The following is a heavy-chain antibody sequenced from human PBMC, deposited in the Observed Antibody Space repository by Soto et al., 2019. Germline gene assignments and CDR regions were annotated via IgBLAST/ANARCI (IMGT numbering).Heavy chain of an antibody. Sequence: ASVKVSCKASGYTFTGYYMHWVRQAPGQGLEWMGWINPNSGGTNYAQKVQGRVTMTRDTSISTAYMELSRLRSDDTAVYYCARALRYYYDSRGYYPTGFDPWGQGTLVTVSS. V-gene: IGHV1-2*02. CDR2: INPNSGGT. D-gene: IGHD3-22*01. J-gene: IGHJ5*02. CDR3: ARALRYYYDSRGYYPTGFDP. CDR1: GYTFTGYY.